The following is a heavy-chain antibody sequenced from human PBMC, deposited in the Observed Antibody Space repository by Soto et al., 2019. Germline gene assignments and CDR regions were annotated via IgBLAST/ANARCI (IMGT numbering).Heavy chain of an antibody. Sequence: EVQLVESGGGLVQPGGSLRLSCAASGFTVSTYWMHWVRQDPGKGLMWVSRISPDGSTTTYADPARGRFTISRDTAEKTLYLQMNSLRVDDTAVYYCAIARVPYRNYGRYFHLWARRTVVTVSS. D-gene: IGHD4-4*01. CDR3: AIARVPYRNYGRYFHL. J-gene: IGHJ2*01. CDR1: GFTVSTYW. V-gene: IGHV3-74*01. CDR2: ISPDGSTT.